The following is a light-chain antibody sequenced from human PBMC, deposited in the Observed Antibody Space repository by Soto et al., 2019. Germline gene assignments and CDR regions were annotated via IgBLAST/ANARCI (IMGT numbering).Light chain of an antibody. CDR3: QQYGSSPYT. J-gene: IGKJ2*01. CDR2: GAS. V-gene: IGKV3-20*01. CDR1: QSVTSSY. Sequence: EIVLTQSPGTLSLSPGERATLSCRASQSVTSSYLAWYQQKPGQAPRLLIYGASSRATGIPDRFSGSGSGTGFTLTIRRLEPEDLAVYYCQQYGSSPYTFGPGTKVDIK.